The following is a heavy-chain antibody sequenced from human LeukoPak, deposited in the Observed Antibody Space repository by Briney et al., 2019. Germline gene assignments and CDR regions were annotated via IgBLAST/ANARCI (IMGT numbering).Heavy chain of an antibody. J-gene: IGHJ4*02. CDR3: ARVLRPKASQIYFCF. V-gene: IGHV4-59*01. CDR2: IYYSGTT. CDR1: GAYINTYY. Sequence: SETLSLTCTVSGAYINTYYWSWIRQPPGKGLEWIGYIYYSGTTSYNPSLKTRVTISIDTSKNQFSLKLSSVTAADTAVYYCARVLRPKASQIYFCFWGQGTLVTGFS.